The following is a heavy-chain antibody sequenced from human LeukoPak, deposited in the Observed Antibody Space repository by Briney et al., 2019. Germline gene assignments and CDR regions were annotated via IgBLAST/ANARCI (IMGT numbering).Heavy chain of an antibody. CDR2: INPNSGGT. CDR3: VSIGAVAGTHAVDY. Sequence: ASVKVSCKASGYTFTDYYMHWVRQAPGQGLEWMGWINPNSGGTNSAQKFQGRVTMTRDTSISTAYMELSRLRSDDTAVYFCVSIGAVAGTHAVDYWGQGTLVTVSS. V-gene: IGHV1-2*02. D-gene: IGHD6-19*01. CDR1: GYTFTDYY. J-gene: IGHJ4*02.